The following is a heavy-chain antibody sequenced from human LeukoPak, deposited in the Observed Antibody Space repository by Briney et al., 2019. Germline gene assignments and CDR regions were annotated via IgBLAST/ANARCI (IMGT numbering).Heavy chain of an antibody. V-gene: IGHV3-21*06. CDR2: ISSSSSHI. CDR3: ATRYCTTTNCYALDY. CDR1: GFTFDDYG. J-gene: IGHJ4*02. Sequence: GGSLRLSCAASGFTFDDYGMSWVRQAPGKGLQWVSSISSSSSHILYADSVKGRFTISRDNANNLLYLQMNSLRVEDTAVYYCATRYCTTTNCYALDYWGQGTLVTVSS. D-gene: IGHD2-2*01.